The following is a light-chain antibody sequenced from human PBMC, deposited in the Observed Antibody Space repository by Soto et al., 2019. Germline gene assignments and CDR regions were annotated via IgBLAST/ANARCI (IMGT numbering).Light chain of an antibody. CDR3: ATWDDSLTWV. CDR1: SSNIGGNS. Sequence: QSVMTQPPSVSAAPGQRVTISCSGSSSNIGGNSVSWYQQLPGTAPKLLIYDDDKRPSGIPDRFSGSKFGTSASLAISGLQSEDEADYHCATWDDSLTWVFGGGTKLTVL. V-gene: IGLV1-51*01. J-gene: IGLJ3*02. CDR2: DDD.